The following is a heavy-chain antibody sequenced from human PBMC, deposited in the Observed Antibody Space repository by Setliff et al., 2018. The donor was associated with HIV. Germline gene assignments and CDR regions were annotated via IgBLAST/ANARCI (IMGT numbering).Heavy chain of an antibody. J-gene: IGHJ6*02. CDR2: IDSSSTYI. D-gene: IGHD2-15*01. CDR1: GFTFTDYS. CDR3: AKTLPTLYPPHDYYFAMDV. V-gene: IGHV3-21*04. Sequence: PGGSLRLSCAASGFTFTDYSMNWVRQAPGKGLEWVSSIDSSSTYIYYADSVKGRVTISRDNAKNSLYLQMNSLRAEDTAVYYCAKTLPTLYPPHDYYFAMDVWGQGTTVTVSS.